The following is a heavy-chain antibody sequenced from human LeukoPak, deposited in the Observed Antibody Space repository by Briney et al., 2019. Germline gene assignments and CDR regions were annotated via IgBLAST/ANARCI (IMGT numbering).Heavy chain of an antibody. CDR1: GFAFSSFG. D-gene: IGHD4-17*01. CDR3: ARATVTRWFDP. V-gene: IGHV3-33*01. Sequence: GRSLRLSCAASGFAFSSFGMHWVRQAPGKGLEWVAVIWYDGTNKYYADAVKGRFTISRDNSKNTLYLQMNSLRAEDTAVYYCARATVTRWFDPWGQGTLVTVSS. CDR2: IWYDGTNK. J-gene: IGHJ5*02.